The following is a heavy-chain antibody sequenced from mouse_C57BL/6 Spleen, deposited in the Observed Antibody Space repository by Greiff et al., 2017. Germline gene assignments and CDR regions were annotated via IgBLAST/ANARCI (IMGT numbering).Heavy chain of an antibody. CDR2: IDPETGGN. Sequence: QVQLQQSGAELVRPGASVTLSCKASGYTFTDYEMNWVKQTPVHGLEWIGAIDPETGGNAYNQKFKGKAILTAAKSSSTAYMELRSLASEYSTVYYCTRGAASNSFDYWGPGTTLTVSS. V-gene: IGHV1-15*01. J-gene: IGHJ2*01. CDR1: GYTFTDYE. CDR3: TRGAASNSFDY. D-gene: IGHD1-2*01.